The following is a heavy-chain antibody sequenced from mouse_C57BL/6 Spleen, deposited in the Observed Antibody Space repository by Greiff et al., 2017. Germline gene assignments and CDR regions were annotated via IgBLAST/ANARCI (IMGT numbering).Heavy chain of an antibody. V-gene: IGHV3-6*01. CDR3: ARAEFSYFDV. CDR2: ISYDGSN. Sequence: ESGPGLVKPSQSLSLTCSVTGYSITSGYYWNWIRQFPGNKLEWMGYISYDGSNNYNPSLKNRISITRDTSKNQFFLKLNSVTTEDTATYYCARAEFSYFDVWGTGTTVTVSS. J-gene: IGHJ1*03. CDR1: GYSITSGYY.